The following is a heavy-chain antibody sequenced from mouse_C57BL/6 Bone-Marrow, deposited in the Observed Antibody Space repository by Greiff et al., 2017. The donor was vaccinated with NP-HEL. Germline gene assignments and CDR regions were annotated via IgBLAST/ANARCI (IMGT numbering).Heavy chain of an antibody. CDR2: INPNNGGT. CDR3: ARGGVPLDY. D-gene: IGHD5-1*01. Sequence: EVQLQQPGAELVKPGASVKMSCKASGYTFTSYWITWVKQSHGKSLEWIGDINPNNGGTSYNQKFKGKATLTVDKSSSTAYMELRSLTSEDSAVYYCARGGVPLDYWGQGTTLTVSS. V-gene: IGHV1-26*01. CDR1: GYTFTSYW. J-gene: IGHJ2*01.